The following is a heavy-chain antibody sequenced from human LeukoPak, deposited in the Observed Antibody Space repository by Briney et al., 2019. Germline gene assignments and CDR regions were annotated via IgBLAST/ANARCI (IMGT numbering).Heavy chain of an antibody. CDR2: ITSSSSYI. D-gene: IGHD6-6*01. J-gene: IGHJ4*02. CDR3: ARDLIAARPTDDY. Sequence: GGSLRLSCAASGFTFNTYSMNWVRQAPGKGLEWVSSITSSSSYIYYADSVKGRFTISRDNAKNSLYLQMNSLRAEDTAVYYCARDLIAARPTDDYWGQGTLVTVSS. V-gene: IGHV3-21*01. CDR1: GFTFNTYS.